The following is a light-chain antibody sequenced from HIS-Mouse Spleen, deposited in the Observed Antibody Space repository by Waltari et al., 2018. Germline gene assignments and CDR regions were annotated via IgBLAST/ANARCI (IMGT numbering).Light chain of an antibody. CDR3: CSYAGSSTLV. CDR1: SSDVASYHL. Sequence: QSALTQPASVSGSPGQSITISCTGTSSDVASYHLVSWYQQHPGKAPKLRIYEGSKRPSGVSNRFSGSKSGNTASLTISGLQAEDEADYYCCSYAGSSTLVFGGGTKLTVL. V-gene: IGLV2-23*01. J-gene: IGLJ2*01. CDR2: EGS.